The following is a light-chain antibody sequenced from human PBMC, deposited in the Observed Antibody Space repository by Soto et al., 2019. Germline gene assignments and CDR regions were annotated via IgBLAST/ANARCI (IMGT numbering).Light chain of an antibody. CDR3: QQYEAYPLT. CDR2: KAS. Sequence: DIPMTQSPSTLSASVGDRVTITCRASQNINSWLAWYQQKPGKAPKLLIHKASSLESGVPSGFSGSGSGTAFSLTISSLQVDDSATYYCQQYEAYPLTFGGGTKVEIK. CDR1: QNINSW. J-gene: IGKJ4*01. V-gene: IGKV1-5*03.